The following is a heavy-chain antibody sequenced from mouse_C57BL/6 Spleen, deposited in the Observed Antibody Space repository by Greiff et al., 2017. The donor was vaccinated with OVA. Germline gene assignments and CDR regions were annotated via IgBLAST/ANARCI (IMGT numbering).Heavy chain of an antibody. CDR2: INPNNGGT. J-gene: IGHJ3*01. CDR1: GYTFTDYY. Sequence: EVQLQQSGPELVKPGASVKISCKASGYTFTDYYMNWVKQSHGKSLEWIGDINPNNGGTSYNQKFKGKATLTVDKSSSTAYMELRSLTSEDSAVYYCARSPFIYDGYYGAYWGQGTLVTVSA. V-gene: IGHV1-26*01. CDR3: ARSPFIYDGYYGAY. D-gene: IGHD2-3*01.